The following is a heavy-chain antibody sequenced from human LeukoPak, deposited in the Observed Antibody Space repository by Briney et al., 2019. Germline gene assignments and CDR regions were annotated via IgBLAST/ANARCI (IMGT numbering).Heavy chain of an antibody. Sequence: GGSLRLSCAASGFTFSSYAMHWVRQAPGKGLEWVAVISYDGSNKYYADSVKGRFTISRDNSKNTLYLQMNSLRAEDTAVYYCAKRGAGDHAIEAFDIWGQGTMVTVSS. CDR1: GFTFSSYA. J-gene: IGHJ3*02. D-gene: IGHD4-17*01. CDR3: AKRGAGDHAIEAFDI. V-gene: IGHV3-30*04. CDR2: ISYDGSNK.